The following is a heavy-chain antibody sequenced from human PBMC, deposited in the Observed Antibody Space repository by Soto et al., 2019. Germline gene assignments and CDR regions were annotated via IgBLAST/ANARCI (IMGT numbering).Heavy chain of an antibody. J-gene: IGHJ4*02. V-gene: IGHV4-59*01. D-gene: IGHD4-17*01. CDR1: PGSMRTYY. Sequence: SETLSLTCSVSPGSMRTYYWTWIRQSPGKGLEWIGQISHTGRTKYNPTLESRVTISVDTSRKQFSLKLSSVTAAATALYYCARDDTTGLFDFWGQGTLVTVSS. CDR2: ISHTGRT. CDR3: ARDDTTGLFDF.